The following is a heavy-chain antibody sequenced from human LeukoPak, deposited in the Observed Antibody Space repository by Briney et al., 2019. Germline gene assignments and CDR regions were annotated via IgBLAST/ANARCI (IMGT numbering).Heavy chain of an antibody. J-gene: IGHJ4*02. D-gene: IGHD6-25*01. V-gene: IGHV3-74*01. Sequence: GGSLRLSCEASGFTFSSYWMHWVRQAPGKGLVWVSRINTDGSSTTYADSVKGRFTISRDNAKNTLYLKMNTLRAEEPAVYYCVSPTAGWGQGTLVTVSS. CDR3: VSPTAG. CDR1: GFTFSSYW. CDR2: INTDGSST.